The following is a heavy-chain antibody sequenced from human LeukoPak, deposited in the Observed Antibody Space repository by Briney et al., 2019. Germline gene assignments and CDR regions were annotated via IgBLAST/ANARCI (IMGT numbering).Heavy chain of an antibody. CDR1: GFTVSSNY. CDR2: TYSNGRT. CDR3: ARVLSGRGSLYDYYYYMDV. J-gene: IGHJ6*03. D-gene: IGHD3-10*01. Sequence: GGSLRLSCAASGFTVSSNYMSWVRQAPGKGLEWVSVTYSNGRTYYADSVKSRFTISRDISKNTLYLQMNSLRAEDKAVYYCARVLSGRGSLYDYYYYMDVWGKGTTVTISS. V-gene: IGHV3-53*01.